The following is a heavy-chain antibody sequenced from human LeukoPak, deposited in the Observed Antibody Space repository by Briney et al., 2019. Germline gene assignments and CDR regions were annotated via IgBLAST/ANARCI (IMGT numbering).Heavy chain of an antibody. V-gene: IGHV1-2*02. CDR3: ARAFIVGATPFDY. D-gene: IGHD1-26*01. CDR1: GYTFTGYY. J-gene: IGHJ4*02. Sequence: EASVKVSCKASGYTFTGYYMHWVRQAPGQGLEWMGWINPNSGGTNYAQKFQGRVTMTRGTSISTAYMELSRLRSDDTAVYYCARAFIVGATPFDYWGQGTLVTVSS. CDR2: INPNSGGT.